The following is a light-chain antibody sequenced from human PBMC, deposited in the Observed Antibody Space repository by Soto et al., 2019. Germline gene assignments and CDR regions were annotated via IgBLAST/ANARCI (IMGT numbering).Light chain of an antibody. CDR2: DVS. V-gene: IGLV2-14*01. CDR1: SSDVGDFSF. Sequence: QSALTQPASVSGSPGQSITISCTGTSSDVGDFSFVSWYQQNPGKAPKLMIYDVSNRPSGVSHRFSGSKSGNTASLTISGLQTGDEAYYFCSSYTGSSTIFGGGTQLTVL. J-gene: IGLJ2*01. CDR3: SSYTGSSTI.